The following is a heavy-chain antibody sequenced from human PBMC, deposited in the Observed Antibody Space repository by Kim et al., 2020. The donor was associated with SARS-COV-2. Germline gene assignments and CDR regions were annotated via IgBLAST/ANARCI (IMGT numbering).Heavy chain of an antibody. CDR3: ARGQQLVYYYYYGMDV. CDR1: GGSISSYY. D-gene: IGHD6-13*01. CDR2: IYYSGST. V-gene: IGHV4-59*01. J-gene: IGHJ6*02. Sequence: SETLSLTCTVSGGSISSYYWSWIRQPPGKGLEWIGYIYYSGSTNYNTSLKSRVTISVDTSKNQFSLKLSSVTAADTAVYYCARGQQLVYYYYYGMDVWGQGTTVTVSS.